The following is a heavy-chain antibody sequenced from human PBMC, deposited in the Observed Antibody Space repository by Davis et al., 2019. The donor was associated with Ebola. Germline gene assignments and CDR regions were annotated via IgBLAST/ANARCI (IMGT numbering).Heavy chain of an antibody. D-gene: IGHD2-8*01. J-gene: IGHJ6*02. Sequence: GESLKISCAASGFTFSSYSMNWVRQAPGKGLEWVSSISSSSSYIYYADSVKGRFTISRDNAKNSLYLQMNSLRAEDTAVYYCARDRCTNGVCRDYYYYGMDVWGQGTTVTASS. CDR2: ISSSSSYI. CDR3: ARDRCTNGVCRDYYYYGMDV. CDR1: GFTFSSYS. V-gene: IGHV3-21*01.